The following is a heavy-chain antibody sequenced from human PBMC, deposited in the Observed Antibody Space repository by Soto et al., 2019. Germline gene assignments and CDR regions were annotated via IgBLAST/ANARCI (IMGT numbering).Heavy chain of an antibody. D-gene: IGHD5-18*01. CDR2: IDPSDSYT. CDR1: GYSFTSYW. J-gene: IGHJ6*02. CDR3: ASRYSYGRHDYYYYGMDV. V-gene: IGHV5-10-1*01. Sequence: GESLKISCKGSGYSFTSYWISWVRQMPGKGLEWMGRIDPSDSYTNYSPSFQGHVTISADKSISTAYLQWSSLKASDTAMYYCASRYSYGRHDYYYYGMDVWGQGTTVTVS.